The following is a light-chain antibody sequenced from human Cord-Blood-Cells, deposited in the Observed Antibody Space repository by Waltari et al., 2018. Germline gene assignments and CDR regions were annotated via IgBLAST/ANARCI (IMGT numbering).Light chain of an antibody. CDR3: CSYAGSSTVV. CDR2: EGS. V-gene: IGLV2-23*01. J-gene: IGLJ2*01. Sequence: SALTQPASVSGSPGQSITISCTGTSSDVGSYNLVSWYQQHPGKAPKLMIYEGSNRPSGVSNRFSGSKSGNTASLTISGLQAEDEADYYCCSYAGSSTVVFGGGTKLTVL. CDR1: SSDVGSYNL.